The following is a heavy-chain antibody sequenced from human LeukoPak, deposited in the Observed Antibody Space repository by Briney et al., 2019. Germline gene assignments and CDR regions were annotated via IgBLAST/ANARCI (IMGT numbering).Heavy chain of an antibody. D-gene: IGHD3-3*01. Sequence: GGSLRLSCAASGFTFSSYAMSWVRQAPGKGLEWVSAISGSGGSTYYADSVKGRFTISRDNSKNTLYLQMNSLRAEDTAVYYCAKRGSVLRFLEIPFYFDYWGQGTLVTVSS. CDR2: ISGSGGST. J-gene: IGHJ4*02. CDR1: GFTFSSYA. CDR3: AKRGSVLRFLEIPFYFDY. V-gene: IGHV3-23*01.